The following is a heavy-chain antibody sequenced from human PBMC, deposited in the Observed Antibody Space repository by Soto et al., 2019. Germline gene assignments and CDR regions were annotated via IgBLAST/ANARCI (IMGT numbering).Heavy chain of an antibody. V-gene: IGHV3-30*18. CDR2: ILYDGSNK. D-gene: IGHD1-1*01. CDR1: GFTFGNYG. J-gene: IGHJ6*02. Sequence: QVQLVESGGGVVQPGTSLRLSCAASGFTFGNYGMHWVRQTPGKGLEWVGLILYDGSNKYYADSVKGRFTISRDNSKNTLYLQVSSLRAEDTAVYYCSKSRDAYNFYFYYGMDVWGQGTSVTVSS. CDR3: SKSRDAYNFYFYYGMDV.